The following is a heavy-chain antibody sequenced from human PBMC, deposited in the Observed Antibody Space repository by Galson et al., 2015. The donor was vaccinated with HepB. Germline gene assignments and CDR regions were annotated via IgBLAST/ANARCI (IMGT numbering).Heavy chain of an antibody. J-gene: IGHJ3*01. V-gene: IGHV3-48*04. CDR2: IGPSSDTI. CDR1: GFTLSSHS. D-gene: IGHD1-26*01. CDR3: ARALVGTASAFDL. Sequence: SLRLSCAASGFTLSSHSMNWVRQAPGKGLEWVSYIGPSSDTIYYADSVRGRSTISRDNAKNSLYLQINSLRADDTAVYRCARALVGTASAFDLWGQGTMVTVSS.